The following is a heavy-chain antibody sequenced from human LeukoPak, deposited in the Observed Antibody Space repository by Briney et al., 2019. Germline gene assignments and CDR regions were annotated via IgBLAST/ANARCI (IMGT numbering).Heavy chain of an antibody. CDR3: ARQIEERYQLLSSPEHYYYYMDV. J-gene: IGHJ6*03. CDR1: GGSISSRSYY. Sequence: PSETLSLTCTVSGGSISSRSYYWGWIRQPPGKGLEWIGSIYYSGSTYYNPSLKSRVTISVDTSKNQFSLKLSSVTAADTAVYYCARQIEERYQLLSSPEHYYYYMDVWGKGTTVTVSS. V-gene: IGHV4-39*07. D-gene: IGHD2-2*01. CDR2: IYYSGST.